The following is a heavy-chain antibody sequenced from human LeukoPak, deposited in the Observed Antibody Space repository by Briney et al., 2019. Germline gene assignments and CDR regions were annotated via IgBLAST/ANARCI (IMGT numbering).Heavy chain of an antibody. CDR1: GRSFSGYY. CDR3: ARHFRDYGYWFDP. CDR2: INHSGST. D-gene: IGHD4-17*01. Sequence: PSETLSLTCAVYGRSFSGYYWSWIRQPPGKGLEWIGEINHSGSTNYNPSLKSRVTISVDTSKNQFPLKLSSVTAADTAVYYCARHFRDYGYWFDPWGQGTLVTVSS. J-gene: IGHJ5*02. V-gene: IGHV4-34*01.